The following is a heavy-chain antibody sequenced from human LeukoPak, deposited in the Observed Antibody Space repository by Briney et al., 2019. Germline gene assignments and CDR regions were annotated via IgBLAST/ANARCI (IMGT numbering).Heavy chain of an antibody. CDR3: ARTYYDSSGYVYYYYYMDV. Sequence: ASVKVSCKASGYTFTSYDINWVRQATGQGLEWMGWISAYNGNTNYAQKLQGRVTMTTDTSTSTAYMELRSLRSDDTAVYYCARTYYDSSGYVYYYYYMDVWGKGTTVTISS. D-gene: IGHD3-22*01. J-gene: IGHJ6*03. CDR2: ISAYNGNT. V-gene: IGHV1-18*01. CDR1: GYTFTSYD.